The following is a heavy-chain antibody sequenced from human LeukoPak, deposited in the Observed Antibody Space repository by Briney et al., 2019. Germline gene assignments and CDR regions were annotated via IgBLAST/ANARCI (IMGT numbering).Heavy chain of an antibody. D-gene: IGHD2-15*01. CDR3: AVGGGYCSGGSCYSPAH. V-gene: IGHV4-59*01. Sequence: SETLSLTCTVSGGSISSYYWSWIRQPPGKGLEWIGYIYYSGSTNYNPSLKSRVTISVDTSKNQFSLKLSSVTAADTAVYYCAVGGGYCSGGSCYSPAHWGQGTLVTVSS. CDR1: GGSISSYY. CDR2: IYYSGST. J-gene: IGHJ4*02.